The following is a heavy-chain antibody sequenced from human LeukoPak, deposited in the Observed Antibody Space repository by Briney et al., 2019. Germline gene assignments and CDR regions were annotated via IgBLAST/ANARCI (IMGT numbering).Heavy chain of an antibody. V-gene: IGHV3-23*01. Sequence: GGSLRLSCAASGFTFSSYAMSWVRQAPGKGLEWVSAISGSGGGTYYADSVKGRFTISRDNAKNSLYLQMNSLRAEDTAVYYCAREEVNDFWSGYYYYGMDVWGQGTTVTVSS. CDR3: AREEVNDFWSGYYYYGMDV. CDR2: ISGSGGGT. CDR1: GFTFSSYA. J-gene: IGHJ6*02. D-gene: IGHD3-3*01.